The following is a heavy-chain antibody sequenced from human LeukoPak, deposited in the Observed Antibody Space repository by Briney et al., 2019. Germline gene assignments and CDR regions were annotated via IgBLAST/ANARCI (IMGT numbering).Heavy chain of an antibody. CDR2: IYYSGTT. D-gene: IGHD3-22*01. Sequence: SETLSLTCTVSGGSISTYYWNWIRQPPGKGLEWIGYIYYSGTTNYHPSLKSRVAISVDTSKNQFSLRLSSVAAADTAVYYCASGADSRNYFLYYWGQGILVTVSS. CDR1: GGSISTYY. V-gene: IGHV4-59*08. CDR3: ASGADSRNYFLYY. J-gene: IGHJ4*02.